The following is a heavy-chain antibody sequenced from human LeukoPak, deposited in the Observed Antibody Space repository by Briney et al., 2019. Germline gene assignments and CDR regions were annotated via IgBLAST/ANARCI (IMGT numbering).Heavy chain of an antibody. CDR2: INPNSGGT. D-gene: IGHD3-10*01. V-gene: IGHV1-2*02. J-gene: IGHJ6*02. CDR3: ARELWFGESHYYGMDV. CDR1: GYTFTGHY. Sequence: ASVKVSCKASGYTFTGHYMHWVRQAPGQGPEWMGWINPNSGGTNYAQKFQGRVTMTRDTSISTAYMELSRLRSDDTAVYYCARELWFGESHYYGMDVWGQGTTVTVSS.